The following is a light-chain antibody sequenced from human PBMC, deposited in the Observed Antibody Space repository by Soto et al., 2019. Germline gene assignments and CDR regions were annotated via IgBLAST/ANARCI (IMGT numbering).Light chain of an antibody. V-gene: IGLV1-51*01. J-gene: IGLJ2*01. CDR3: GTWDTSLSSGV. Sequence: QPVLTQPPSVSAAPGQKVTISCSGSSSNIGSTFVSWYQQLPGAAPKLLIYDNNKRPSGIPDRFSGSKSGTSATLAITGLQTGDEADYYCGTWDTSLSSGVFGGGTKLTVL. CDR2: DNN. CDR1: SSNIGSTF.